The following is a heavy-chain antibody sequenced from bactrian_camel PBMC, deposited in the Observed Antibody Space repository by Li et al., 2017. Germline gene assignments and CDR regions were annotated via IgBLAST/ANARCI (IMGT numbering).Heavy chain of an antibody. CDR3: AAEASYSGDLFGF. J-gene: IGHJ6*01. Sequence: HVQLVESGGGSARAGETLRLSCAASGGYIHLSACVGWYRQVPGKEREVVAIIHTPPGRTDYADSVKGRFTISRDNANNTLSLQMNSLKPEDTAMYYCAAEASYSGDLFGFWGQGTQVTVS. CDR2: IHTPPGRT. D-gene: IGHD2*01. V-gene: IGHV3S54*01. CDR1: GGYIHLSA.